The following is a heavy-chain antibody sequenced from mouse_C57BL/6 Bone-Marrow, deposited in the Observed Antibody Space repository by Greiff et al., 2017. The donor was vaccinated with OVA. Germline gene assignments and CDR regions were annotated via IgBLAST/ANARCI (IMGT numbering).Heavy chain of an antibody. J-gene: IGHJ3*01. Sequence: VQLQQSGAELVRPGASVTLSCKASGYTFTDYEMHWVKQTPVHGLEWIGAIDPETGGTAYNQKLKGKAILTAEKSSSTAYMETRSMTSEDSSVFYCTSGGTLEFAYWGQATLVTVSA. CDR3: TSGGTLEFAY. D-gene: IGHD5-1*01. CDR2: IDPETGGT. CDR1: GYTFTDYE. V-gene: IGHV1-15*01.